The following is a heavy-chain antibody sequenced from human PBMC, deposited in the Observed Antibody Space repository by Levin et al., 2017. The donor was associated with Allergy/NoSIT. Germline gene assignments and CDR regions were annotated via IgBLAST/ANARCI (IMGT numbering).Heavy chain of an antibody. J-gene: IGHJ5*02. D-gene: IGHD3-16*02. CDR1: GGSFSGYY. CDR2: INHSGST. Sequence: SETLSLTCAVYGGSFSGYYWSWIRQPPGKGLEWIGEINHSGSTNYNPSLKSRVTISVDTSKNQFSLKLSSVTAADTAVYYCARGWVVRDYVWGSDRYRCWFDPWGQGTLVTVSS. V-gene: IGHV4-34*01. CDR3: ARGWVVRDYVWGSDRYRCWFDP.